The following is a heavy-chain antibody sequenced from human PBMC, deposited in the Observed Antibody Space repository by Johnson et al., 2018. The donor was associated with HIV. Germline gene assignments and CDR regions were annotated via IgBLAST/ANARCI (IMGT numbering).Heavy chain of an antibody. CDR3: ARGEEAYCGGDCYSGAFDI. CDR1: RFTFSSYW. D-gene: IGHD2-21*01. CDR2: IKTAGSEK. Sequence: VQLVESGGGLIQPGGSLRLSCAASRFTFSSYWMNWVRQAPGKGLEWVDNIKTAGSEKHYGDSVKGRIAISRDNAKNSLYLQRHRLRAEDTAVYYCARGEEAYCGGDCYSGAFDIWCQGTMVTVSS. V-gene: IGHV3-7*02. J-gene: IGHJ3*02.